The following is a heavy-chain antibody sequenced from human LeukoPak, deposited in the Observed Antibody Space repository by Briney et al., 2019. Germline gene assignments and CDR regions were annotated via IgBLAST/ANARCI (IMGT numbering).Heavy chain of an antibody. CDR1: GYTFTSYY. V-gene: IGHV1-46*01. D-gene: IGHD2-21*02. J-gene: IGHJ2*01. CDR3: ARDRAENCGGDCFTSRYFDL. Sequence: ASVKVSCKASGYTFTSYYIHWVRQAPGQGLEWMGMTNPSAGSTSYAHEFRGRVTMTRATSTGTVYMELSSLRSEDTAVYYCARDRAENCGGDCFTSRYFDLWGRGTLVTVSS. CDR2: TNPSAGST.